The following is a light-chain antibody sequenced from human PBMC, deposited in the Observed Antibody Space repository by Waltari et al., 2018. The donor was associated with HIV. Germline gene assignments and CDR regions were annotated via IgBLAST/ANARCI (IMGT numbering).Light chain of an antibody. V-gene: IGKV2-28*01. CDR3: MQGLQAPTYT. CDR2: LGS. Sequence: IVMTQSPLSLPVTPGDPASISCTSSQSLLHSNGFHYLVWYLQKPGQSPQLLIYLGSSRASGVPDRFSGSGSGTDFTLKISTVEADDIGVYYCMQGLQAPTYTFGQGTKLEIK. J-gene: IGKJ2*01. CDR1: QSLLHSNGFHY.